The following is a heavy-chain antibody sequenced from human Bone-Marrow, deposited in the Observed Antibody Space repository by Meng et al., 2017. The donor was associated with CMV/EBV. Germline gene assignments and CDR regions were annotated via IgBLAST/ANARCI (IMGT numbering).Heavy chain of an antibody. CDR1: GFTFSSYA. J-gene: IGHJ4*02. CDR3: AKTLRGSALFGY. CDR2: IYSGGSST. V-gene: IGHV3-23*03. Sequence: GESLKISCAASGFTFSSYAISWVRQAPGKGLEWVSVIYSGGSSTYSADSVKGRFTISRDNSKNTLYLQMNSLRAEDTAVYYCAKTLRGSALFGYWGQGTLVTVSS.